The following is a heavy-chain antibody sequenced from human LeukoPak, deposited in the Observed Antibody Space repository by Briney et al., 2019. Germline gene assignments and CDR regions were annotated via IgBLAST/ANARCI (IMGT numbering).Heavy chain of an antibody. Sequence: GGSLRLSCAASGFTFSSYWMHWVRQAPGKGLVWVSRINSDESTTNYADSVKGRFTISRDNAKNTLYLQMNSLRVEDTAVYYCTRGPPDGSGNYYPGDFWGQGTLVTVSS. V-gene: IGHV3-74*01. D-gene: IGHD3-10*01. CDR2: INSDESTT. CDR1: GFTFSSYW. J-gene: IGHJ4*02. CDR3: TRGPPDGSGNYYPGDF.